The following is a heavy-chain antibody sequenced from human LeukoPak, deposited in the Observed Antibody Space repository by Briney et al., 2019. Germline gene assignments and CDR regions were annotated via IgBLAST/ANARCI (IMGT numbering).Heavy chain of an antibody. Sequence: SETLSLTCAVYGGSFSGYYWSWIRQPSGRGLEWIGEINHSGSTNYNPSLKSRVAISVDTSKNQFSLKLSSVTAADTAVYYCARHVLRFLEEGFDYWGQGTLVTVSS. J-gene: IGHJ4*02. CDR3: ARHVLRFLEEGFDY. CDR1: GGSFSGYY. V-gene: IGHV4-34*01. D-gene: IGHD3-3*01. CDR2: INHSGST.